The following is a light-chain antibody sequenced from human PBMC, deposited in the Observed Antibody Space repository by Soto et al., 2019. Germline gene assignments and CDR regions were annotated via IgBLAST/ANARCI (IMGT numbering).Light chain of an antibody. J-gene: IGKJ2*01. CDR1: QSVSIY. V-gene: IGKV3-11*01. CDR2: DAS. CDR3: LQCSSWPVT. Sequence: EIVLTQSPATLSLSPGERATLSCRASQSVSIYLAWYQQKPGQAPRLLIYDASNRATGIPARFSGSVSGTDFTLTMNCLEPEDFAVYYCLQCSSWPVTFGQGTKVEIK.